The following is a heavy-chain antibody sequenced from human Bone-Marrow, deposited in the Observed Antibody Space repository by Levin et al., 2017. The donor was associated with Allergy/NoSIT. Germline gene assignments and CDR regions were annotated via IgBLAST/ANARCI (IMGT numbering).Heavy chain of an antibody. V-gene: IGHV4-59*01. Sequence: PGGSLRLSCSVSASSITNAYWSWIRQPPGKGLEWIAWIHYSGTTNYSPSLRSRVTISVDTSKNQFSLNLNSVTAADTAVYYCARGGASSKYFDLWGRGTLVTVSS. CDR3: ARGGASSKYFDL. J-gene: IGHJ2*01. D-gene: IGHD6-13*01. CDR2: IHYSGTT. CDR1: ASSITNAY.